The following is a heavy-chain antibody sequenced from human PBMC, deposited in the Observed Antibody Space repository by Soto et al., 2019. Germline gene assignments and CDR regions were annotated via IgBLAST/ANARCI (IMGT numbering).Heavy chain of an antibody. CDR2: ISGSGSNT. Sequence: QPGGSLRLSCAASGVIFSNYAMSWVRQAPGKGLEWVSFISGSGSNTYYADSVKGRFTISRGNSKNTLYLQMNSLRAEDAAVYYCVREASSSGLHLDHWGRGTLVTVSS. D-gene: IGHD6-6*01. CDR1: GVIFSNYA. J-gene: IGHJ4*02. V-gene: IGHV3-23*01. CDR3: VREASSSGLHLDH.